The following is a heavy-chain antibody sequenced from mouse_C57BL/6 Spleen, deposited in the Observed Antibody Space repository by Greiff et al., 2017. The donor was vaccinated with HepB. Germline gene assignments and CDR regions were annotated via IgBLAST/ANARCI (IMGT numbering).Heavy chain of an antibody. V-gene: IGHV1-54*01. J-gene: IGHJ2*01. CDR3: ARLYYGSGGGY. CDR2: FNPGSGGT. Sequence: VQLQQSGAELVRPGTSVKVSCKASGYAFTNSLIEWVKQRPGQGLEWIGVFNPGSGGTNYNEKFKGKATLTADKSSSTAYMQLSSLTSEVSAVYFCARLYYGSGGGYWGQGTTLTVSS. D-gene: IGHD1-1*01. CDR1: GYAFTNSL.